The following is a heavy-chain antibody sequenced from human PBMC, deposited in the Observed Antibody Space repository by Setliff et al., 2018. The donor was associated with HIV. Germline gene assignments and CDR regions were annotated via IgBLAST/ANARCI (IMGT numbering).Heavy chain of an antibody. CDR2: IYYSGST. V-gene: IGHV4-59*01. J-gene: IGHJ3*02. CDR3: ARVGLGGYSYVGAFDI. Sequence: SETLSLTCTVSGGSISSYYWSWIRQPPGKGLEWIGYIYYSGSTNYNPSLKSRVTVSVDTSKNQFSLKLSSVTAADTAVYYCARVGLGGYSYVGAFDIWGQGTMVTVSS. CDR1: GGSISSYY. D-gene: IGHD5-18*01.